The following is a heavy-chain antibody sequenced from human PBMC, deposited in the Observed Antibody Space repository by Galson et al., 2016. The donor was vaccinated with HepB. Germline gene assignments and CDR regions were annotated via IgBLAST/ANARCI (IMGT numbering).Heavy chain of an antibody. J-gene: IGHJ4*02. CDR1: GYNFSSYW. D-gene: IGHD3-3*01. CDR2: IYPDDSDT. V-gene: IGHV5-51*01. CDR3: ASPLPPGAPDVFCY. Sequence: QSGAEVKKPGESLKISCKGSGYNFSSYWIGWVRQMPGKGLEWMGIIYPDDSDTIYNPSFQGHVTFSADKSISTAYLQGSRLKASDTAMYYCASPLPPGAPDVFCYWGQGTLVTVSS.